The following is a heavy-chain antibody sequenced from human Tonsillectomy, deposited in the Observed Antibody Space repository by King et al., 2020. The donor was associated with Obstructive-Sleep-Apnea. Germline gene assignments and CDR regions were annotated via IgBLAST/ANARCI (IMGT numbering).Heavy chain of an antibody. J-gene: IGHJ4*02. CDR2: VYPDDSDT. Sequence: QLVQSGAEVKKPGESLKISCKGSGYGFSNYWIAWVRQMSGKGLEWMGIVYPDDSDTTYNPSFQGHVTFSADVSIKTAYLHWSSVKASDTAIYYCARYATAGSVDYWGQGALVTVSS. CDR1: GYGFSNYW. D-gene: IGHD2-15*01. V-gene: IGHV5-51*01. CDR3: ARYATAGSVDY.